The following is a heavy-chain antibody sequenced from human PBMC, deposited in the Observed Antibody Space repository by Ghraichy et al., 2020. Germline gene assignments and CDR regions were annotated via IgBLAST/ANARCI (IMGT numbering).Heavy chain of an antibody. D-gene: IGHD6-13*01. CDR3: AKVDYSSSWYA. Sequence: GGSLRLSCAASGFTFSSYAMSWVRQAPGKGLEWVSAISGSGGSTYYADSAKGRFTISRDNSKNTLYLQMNSLRAEDTAVYYCAKVDYSSSWYAWGQGTLVTVSS. CDR2: ISGSGGST. J-gene: IGHJ5*02. CDR1: GFTFSSYA. V-gene: IGHV3-23*01.